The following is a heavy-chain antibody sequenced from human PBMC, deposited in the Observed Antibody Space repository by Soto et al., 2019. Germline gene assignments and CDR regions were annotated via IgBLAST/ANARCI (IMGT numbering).Heavy chain of an antibody. CDR1: GGTFRSYT. Sequence: VAXVKVSCKASGGTFRSYTISWVRQAPGQCLEWTGRIIPILGIANYAQKFQGRVTITADKSTSTAYMELSSLRSEDTAVYYCARDAGYCSSTSCDRNWFDPWGQGTLVTVSS. J-gene: IGHJ5*02. D-gene: IGHD2-2*01. CDR3: ARDAGYCSSTSCDRNWFDP. V-gene: IGHV1-69*04. CDR2: IIPILGIA.